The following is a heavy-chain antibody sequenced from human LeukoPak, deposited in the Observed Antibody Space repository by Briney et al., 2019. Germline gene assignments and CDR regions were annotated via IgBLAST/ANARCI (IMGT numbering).Heavy chain of an antibody. D-gene: IGHD6-13*01. CDR3: ASGIAAAGTWPFDY. Sequence: ASVKVSCKASGYTFTSYGISWVRQAPGQGLEWMGWISAYNGNTNYAHKLQGRVTMTTDTSTSTAYMELRSLRSDDTAVYYCASGIAAAGTWPFDYWGQGTLVTVSS. CDR1: GYTFTSYG. CDR2: ISAYNGNT. J-gene: IGHJ4*02. V-gene: IGHV1-18*01.